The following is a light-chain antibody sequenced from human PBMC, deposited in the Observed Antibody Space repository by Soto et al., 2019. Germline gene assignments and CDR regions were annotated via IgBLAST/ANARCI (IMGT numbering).Light chain of an antibody. CDR3: ISYAGSNNLYV. J-gene: IGLJ1*01. CDR1: SSDVGGYNY. Sequence: QSALTQPPSASGSPGQSVAISCTGTSSDVGGYNYVSWYQQHPGKAPKLMIYEVSKRPSGAPDRFSGSKSGNTASLTVSGLKAEDEADYYCISYAGSNNLYVFGTGTKVTVL. CDR2: EVS. V-gene: IGLV2-8*01.